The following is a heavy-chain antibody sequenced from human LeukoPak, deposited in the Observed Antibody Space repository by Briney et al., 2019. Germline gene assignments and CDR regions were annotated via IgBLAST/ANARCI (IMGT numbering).Heavy chain of an antibody. J-gene: IGHJ5*02. CDR2: IYPGDSDT. V-gene: IGHV5-51*01. CDR3: ARRRRTTVNWFDP. D-gene: IGHD4-17*01. Sequence: GESLKISCKGSGYSFTRYWIGWVRQMPGKGLEWMGIIYPGDSDTRYSPSFQGQVTISADRSISTAYLQWSSLKASDTAMYYCARRRRTTVNWFDPWGQGTLVTVSS. CDR1: GYSFTRYW.